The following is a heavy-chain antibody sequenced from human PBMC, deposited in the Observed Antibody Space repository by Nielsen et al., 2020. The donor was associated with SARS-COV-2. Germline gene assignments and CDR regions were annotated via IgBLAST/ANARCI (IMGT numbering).Heavy chain of an antibody. J-gene: IGHJ4*02. CDR3: ANYIYDGTIPYFRDY. Sequence: SETLSLTCAVYGGSFSGYYWSWIRQPPGKGLEWIGEINHSGSTNYNPSLKSRVTISVDTSKKQFSLKLSSVTAADSAVYYCANYIYDGTIPYFRDYWGQGTLVTVS. V-gene: IGHV4-34*01. CDR2: INHSGST. D-gene: IGHD2-21*01. CDR1: GGSFSGYY.